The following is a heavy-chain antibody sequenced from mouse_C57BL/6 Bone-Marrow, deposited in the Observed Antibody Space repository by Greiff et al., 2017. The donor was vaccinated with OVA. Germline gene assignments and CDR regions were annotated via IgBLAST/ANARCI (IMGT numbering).Heavy chain of an antibody. CDR1: GFNIKDDY. CDR3: TTATVYYFDY. V-gene: IGHV14-4*01. CDR2: IDPENGDT. Sequence: VQLKESGAELVRPGASVKLSCTASGFNIKDDYMHWVKQRPEQGLEWIGWIDPENGDTEYASKFQGKATITADTSSNTAYLQLSSLTSEDTAVYSCTTATVYYFDYWGQGTTLTVSS. J-gene: IGHJ2*01. D-gene: IGHD1-1*01.